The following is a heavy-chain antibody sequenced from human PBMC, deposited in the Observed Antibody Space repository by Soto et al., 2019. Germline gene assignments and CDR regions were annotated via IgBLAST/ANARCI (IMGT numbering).Heavy chain of an antibody. Sequence: QVPLVQSGAEVKKPGASVKVSCKASGYTFTSYGISWVRQAPGQGLEWMGWISAYNGNTNYAQKLQGRVTMTTDTSTSTAYMELRSLRSDDTAVYYCARARWLQSANYYYYGMDVWGQGTTVTVSS. CDR3: ARARWLQSANYYYYGMDV. J-gene: IGHJ6*02. CDR1: GYTFTSYG. V-gene: IGHV1-18*04. D-gene: IGHD5-12*01. CDR2: ISAYNGNT.